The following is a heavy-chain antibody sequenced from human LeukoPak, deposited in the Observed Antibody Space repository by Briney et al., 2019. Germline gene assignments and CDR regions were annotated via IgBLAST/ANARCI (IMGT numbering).Heavy chain of an antibody. Sequence: GGSLRLSCAASGFTFSSYWMSWVRQAPGKGLEWVANIKQDGSEKYYVDSVKGRFTVSRDNAKNSLYLQMNSLRAEDTAVYYCARVLGYYYYYMDVWGKGTTVTVSS. V-gene: IGHV3-7*01. CDR1: GFTFSSYW. CDR3: ARVLGYYYYYMDV. CDR2: IKQDGSEK. J-gene: IGHJ6*03.